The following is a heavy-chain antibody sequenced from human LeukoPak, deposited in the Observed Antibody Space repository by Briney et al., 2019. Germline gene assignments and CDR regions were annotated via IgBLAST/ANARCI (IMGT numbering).Heavy chain of an antibody. CDR1: GGSISSYY. CDR3: ARAITSWGGYYDFWSGYYTENYYFDY. CDR2: IYYSGST. Sequence: PSETLSLTCAVSGGSISSYYWSWIRQPPGKGLEWIGYIYYSGSTNYNPSLKSRVTISVDTSKNQFSLKLSSVTAADTAVYYCARAITSWGGYYDFWSGYYTENYYFDYWGQGTLVTVSS. J-gene: IGHJ4*02. D-gene: IGHD3-3*01. V-gene: IGHV4-59*01.